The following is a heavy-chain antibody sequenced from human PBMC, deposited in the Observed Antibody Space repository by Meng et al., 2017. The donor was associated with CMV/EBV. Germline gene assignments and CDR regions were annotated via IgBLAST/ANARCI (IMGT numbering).Heavy chain of an antibody. Sequence: QVQRGHAAAEVKEPGSSVKVSCKTSGGTFSTFAISWVRQAPGEGLEWMGGIIPVLETANYAERFQDRVTITADDSTTTAYMELSSLRADDTALYFCARGGDSWYSDYWGQGTLVTVSS. V-gene: IGHV1-69*11. CDR1: GGTFSTFA. CDR3: ARGGDSWYSDY. J-gene: IGHJ4*02. D-gene: IGHD1-26*01. CDR2: IIPVLETA.